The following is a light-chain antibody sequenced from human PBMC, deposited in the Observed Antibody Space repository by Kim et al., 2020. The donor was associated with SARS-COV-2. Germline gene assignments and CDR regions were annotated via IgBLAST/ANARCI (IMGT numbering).Light chain of an antibody. CDR3: QQYGSLAPT. CDR2: GAS. V-gene: IGKV3-20*01. CDR1: QIIRSHF. J-gene: IGKJ1*01. Sequence: PGERATLSCRASQIIRSHFLAWYQVKVGHPPRLLIFGASTRATGVPDRVSGSGSETDFTLTIDRLEPEDSAVYFCQQYGSLAPTFGQGTKVDIK.